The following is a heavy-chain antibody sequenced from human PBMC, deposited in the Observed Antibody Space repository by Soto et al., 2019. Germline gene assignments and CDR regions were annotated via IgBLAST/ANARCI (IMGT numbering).Heavy chain of an antibody. CDR1: GGSVSTDGYY. Sequence: SETLSLTCSVSGGSVSTDGYYWSWIRQHPETGLEWIGYIYYSGTTYYNPSLRGRVIISLDTSKNQFSLRLTSLTAADTAVYYCPLPTARAPYLAPPNRLAPWGQGTLVTVSS. V-gene: IGHV4-31*03. CDR2: IYYSGTT. CDR3: PLPTARAPYLAPPNRLAP. J-gene: IGHJ5*02.